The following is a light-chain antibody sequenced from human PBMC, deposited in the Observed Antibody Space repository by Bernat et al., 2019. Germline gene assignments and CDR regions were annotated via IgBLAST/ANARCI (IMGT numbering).Light chain of an antibody. V-gene: IGKV3-20*01. CDR2: GAS. CDR3: QGLSSSAWT. CDR1: QSVIRSY. Sequence: EIVLTQSPGTLSLSPGEGATLSCRASQSVIRSYLAWYQQKPGQAPRLLIYGASNRATAIPDRFSGSGSGTDFTLTISRLEPEDFAVYYCQGLSSSAWTFGQGTKVEIK. J-gene: IGKJ1*01.